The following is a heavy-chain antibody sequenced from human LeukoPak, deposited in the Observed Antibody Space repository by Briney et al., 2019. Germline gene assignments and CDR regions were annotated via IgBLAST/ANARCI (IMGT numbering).Heavy chain of an antibody. CDR1: GLTFSNYP. V-gene: IGHV3-23*01. CDR3: AKDWRADY. CDR2: VGSSGAGT. J-gene: IGHJ4*02. Sequence: GGSLRLSCVASGLTFSNYPMTWVRQAPGKGLEWVSAVGSSGAGTKYAESVKGRFTISRDNSKSTLYLQMNSLRDEDTAVYYCAKDWRADYWGQGTLVTVSS.